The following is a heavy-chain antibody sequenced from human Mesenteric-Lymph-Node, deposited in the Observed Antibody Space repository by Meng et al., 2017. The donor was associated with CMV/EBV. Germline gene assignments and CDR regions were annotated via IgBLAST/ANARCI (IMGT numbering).Heavy chain of an antibody. CDR1: GFTFSSYE. D-gene: IGHD1-26*01. V-gene: IGHV3-48*03. J-gene: IGHJ5*02. Sequence: GESLKISCAASGFTFSSYEMNWVRQAPGKGLEWVSYISSSGSTIYYADSVKGRFTISRDNAKNSLYLQLNNVKAEDTAVYYCALGRFSKYHWGQGTLVTVSS. CDR2: ISSSGSTI. CDR3: ALGRFSKYH.